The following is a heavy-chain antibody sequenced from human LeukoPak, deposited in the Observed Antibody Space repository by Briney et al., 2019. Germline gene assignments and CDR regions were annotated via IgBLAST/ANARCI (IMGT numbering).Heavy chain of an antibody. Sequence: SETLSLTCTVSGDSISSYYWSWIRQPPGKGLEWIGFIYYSGSTNYNPSLKSRVTISVDTSKNQFSLKLSSVTAADTAVYYCASGDGDFDYWGQGTLVTVSS. V-gene: IGHV4-59*08. CDR1: GDSISSYY. J-gene: IGHJ4*02. D-gene: IGHD3-16*01. CDR2: IYYSGST. CDR3: ASGDGDFDY.